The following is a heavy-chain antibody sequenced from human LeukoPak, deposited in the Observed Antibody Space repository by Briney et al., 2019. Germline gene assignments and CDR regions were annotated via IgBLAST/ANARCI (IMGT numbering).Heavy chain of an antibody. J-gene: IGHJ6*04. D-gene: IGHD3-9*01. CDR3: ARATKITYYDILTGYYPPSYYYYYGMDV. CDR1: GFTFSSYG. CDR2: IWYDGSNK. Sequence: GRSLRLSCAASGFTFSSYGMHWVRQAPGKGLEWVAVIWYDGSNKYYADSVKGRFTISRDNSENTLYLQMNSLRAEDTAVYYCARATKITYYDILTGYYPPSYYYYYGMDVWGKGTTVTVSS. V-gene: IGHV3-33*01.